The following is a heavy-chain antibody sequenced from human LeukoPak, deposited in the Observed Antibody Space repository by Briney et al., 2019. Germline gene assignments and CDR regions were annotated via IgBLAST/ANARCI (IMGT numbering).Heavy chain of an antibody. Sequence: SETLSLTYTVSGGSISSYYWSWIRQPPGKGLEWIGYIYYSGSTNYNPSLKSRVTISVDTSKNQFSLKLSSVTAADTAVYYCARDFFGGSIAAEWGQGTLVTVSS. CDR3: ARDFFGGSIAAE. CDR2: IYYSGST. CDR1: GGSISSYY. J-gene: IGHJ4*02. D-gene: IGHD6-13*01. V-gene: IGHV4-59*01.